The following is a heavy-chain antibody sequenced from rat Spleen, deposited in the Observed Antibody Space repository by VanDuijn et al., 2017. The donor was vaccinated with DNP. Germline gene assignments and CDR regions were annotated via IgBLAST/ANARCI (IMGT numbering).Heavy chain of an antibody. CDR2: ISYSGST. V-gene: IGHV3-1*01. D-gene: IGHD1-11*01. J-gene: IGHJ1*01. Sequence: EVQLQESGPGLVKPSQSLSLTCSVTGYSITSHYWAWIRKFPGNKMEWMGYISYSGSTNYNPSLKSRISITRDTSKNQFFLQLNSVITEDTATYYCARVSWYFDFWGPGTMVTVSS. CDR1: GYSITSHY. CDR3: ARVSWYFDF.